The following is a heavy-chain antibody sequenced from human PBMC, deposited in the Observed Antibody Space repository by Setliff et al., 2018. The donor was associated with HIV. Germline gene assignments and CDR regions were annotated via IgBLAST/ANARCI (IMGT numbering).Heavy chain of an antibody. CDR1: GGSITSGNCY. D-gene: IGHD6-6*01. Sequence: SETLSLTCTVSGGSITSGNCYWSWIRQPAGKGLEWIGHIYSSGSTKYNPSLKSRVTMSVATSMNQFSLQLNSVTAADTAVYYCARVPKTPIAAPYYYYMDVWGKGTTVTVSS. V-gene: IGHV4-61*09. CDR2: IYSSGST. J-gene: IGHJ6*03. CDR3: ARVPKTPIAAPYYYYMDV.